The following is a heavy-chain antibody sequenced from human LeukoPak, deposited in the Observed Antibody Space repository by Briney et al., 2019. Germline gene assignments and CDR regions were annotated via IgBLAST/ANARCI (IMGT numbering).Heavy chain of an antibody. V-gene: IGHV4-34*01. CDR2: INHSGTT. Sequence: SETLSLTCAVSGGSFSGYYWNWIRQSPGKGLEWIGEINHSGTTHYNPSRKSRVTISVDTSQKQFSLRLTSVTAADTAVYYCARGRYLTTSGGAAAGFLDYWGQGSLVTVST. J-gene: IGHJ4*02. D-gene: IGHD6-13*01. CDR1: GGSFSGYY. CDR3: ARGRYLTTSGGAAAGFLDY.